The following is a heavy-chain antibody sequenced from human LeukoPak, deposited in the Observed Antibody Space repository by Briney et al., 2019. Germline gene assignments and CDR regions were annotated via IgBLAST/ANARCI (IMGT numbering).Heavy chain of an antibody. V-gene: IGHV1-8*01. D-gene: IGHD5-24*01. Sequence: ASVKVSCKASEYTFTNYHINWVRQASGQGLEWMGWMHLNSGDTGHAQKFQGRLTMTRNTSISTAYMELSSLRSEDTAVYYCARGGGWLQRPFDYWGQGTLVTVSS. J-gene: IGHJ4*02. CDR1: EYTFTNYH. CDR3: ARGGGWLQRPFDY. CDR2: MHLNSGDT.